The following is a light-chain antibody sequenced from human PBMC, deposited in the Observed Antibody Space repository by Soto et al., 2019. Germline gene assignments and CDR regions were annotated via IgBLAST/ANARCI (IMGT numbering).Light chain of an antibody. CDR1: QSVSSSY. Sequence: EIVLTQSPGTLSLSPGERATLSCRASQSVSSSYLAWYQQKPGQPPRLLIYAASSRATGIPDRFSGGGSGTSFTLTISRLEPEDCAVYYCQQYGSSPLVPFGQGTRLEIK. CDR3: QQYGSSPLVP. J-gene: IGKJ5*01. V-gene: IGKV3-20*01. CDR2: AAS.